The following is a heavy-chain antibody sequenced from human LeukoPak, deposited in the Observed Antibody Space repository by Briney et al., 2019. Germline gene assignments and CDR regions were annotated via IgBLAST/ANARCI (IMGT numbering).Heavy chain of an antibody. D-gene: IGHD6-13*01. CDR2: INTDGSYS. V-gene: IGHV3-74*01. CDR3: ARDSGWWRFDF. CDR1: GFTFSYFW. J-gene: IGHJ4*02. Sequence: PGGSLRLSCAASGFTFSYFWMHWFRQTPGKGLVWVSCINTDGSYSTYADSVKGRFTISRDNVRNTLYLQMNSLRAEDSAVYYCARDSGWWRFDFWGQGTLVTVSS.